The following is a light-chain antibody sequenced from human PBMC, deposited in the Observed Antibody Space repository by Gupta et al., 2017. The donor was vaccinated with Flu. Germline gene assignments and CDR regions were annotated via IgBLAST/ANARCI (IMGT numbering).Light chain of an antibody. Sequence: DIQMTQSPSSLSASVGDRVTITCRASQRISTYLNWYQQKPGKAPKLLMSAASSLQSGVPSRFSGSGSGTDFTLTISSLQPEDFATYYCQQSYSTPPTFGQGTKLEIK. J-gene: IGKJ2*01. V-gene: IGKV1-39*01. CDR2: AAS. CDR1: QRISTY. CDR3: QQSYSTPPT.